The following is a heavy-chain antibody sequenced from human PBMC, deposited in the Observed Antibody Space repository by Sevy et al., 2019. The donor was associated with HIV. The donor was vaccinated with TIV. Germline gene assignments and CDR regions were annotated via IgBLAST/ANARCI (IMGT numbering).Heavy chain of an antibody. V-gene: IGHV1-2*02. CDR3: TRDRQHSRDI. CDR1: GYTFTGYY. Sequence: ASVKVSCKASGYTFTGYYMHWVRQAPGQGLEWMGWINPNTSATNYAQKFRGRVTMTRDTSISTAYMELSSLRSDDTAVYYCTRDRQHSRDIWGPGTMVTVSS. J-gene: IGHJ3*02. D-gene: IGHD3-3*02. CDR2: INPNTSAT.